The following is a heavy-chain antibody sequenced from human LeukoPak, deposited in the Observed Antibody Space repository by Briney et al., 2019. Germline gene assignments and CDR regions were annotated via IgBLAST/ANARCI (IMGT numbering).Heavy chain of an antibody. CDR1: GFTFSSYS. CDR2: ISSSSSTI. CDR3: ARESTYCGGDCPVNY. Sequence: PGGSLRLSCAASGFTFSSYSMNWVRQAPGKGLEWVSYISSSSSTIYYADSVKGRFTISRDNAKNSLYLQMNSLRAEDTAVYYCARESTYCGGDCPVNYWGQGTLVTVSS. J-gene: IGHJ4*02. D-gene: IGHD2-21*01. V-gene: IGHV3-48*04.